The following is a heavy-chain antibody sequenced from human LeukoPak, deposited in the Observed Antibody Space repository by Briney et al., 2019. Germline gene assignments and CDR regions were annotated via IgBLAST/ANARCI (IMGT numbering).Heavy chain of an antibody. CDR2: ISNSGSPR. D-gene: IGHD4-11*01. Sequence: GGSLRLSCVVSGFTFDSYSMNWVRQAPGKGLEWISYISNSGSPRYYADSVKGRFTISRDKDKSSLYLQMNSLAADDTAVYYCARGLALGLTVTPKAFDYWGQGTLVTVSS. J-gene: IGHJ4*02. V-gene: IGHV3-48*01. CDR1: GFTFDSYS. CDR3: ARGLALGLTVTPKAFDY.